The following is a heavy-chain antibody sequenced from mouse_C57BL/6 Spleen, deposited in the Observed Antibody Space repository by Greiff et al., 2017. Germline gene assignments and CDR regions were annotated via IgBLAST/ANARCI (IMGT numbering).Heavy chain of an antibody. CDR1: GYTFTSYW. CDR3: ARRDYDYDVGGY. J-gene: IGHJ2*01. D-gene: IGHD2-4*01. CDR2: IYPGSGST. Sequence: QVQLQQPGAELVKPGASVKMSCKASGYTFTSYWITWVKQRPGQGLEWIGDIYPGSGSTNYNEKFKSKATLTVDTSSSTAYMHLSSLTSEDSAVYYCARRDYDYDVGGYWGQGTTRTVSS. V-gene: IGHV1-55*01.